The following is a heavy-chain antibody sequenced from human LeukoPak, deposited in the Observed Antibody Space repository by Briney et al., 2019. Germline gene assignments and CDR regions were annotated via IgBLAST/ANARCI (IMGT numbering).Heavy chain of an antibody. D-gene: IGHD3-22*01. CDR3: ARGVGNYRYYFDY. CDR1: AFTFSSYA. CDR2: ISSSGTYI. J-gene: IGHJ4*02. Sequence: GGSLRLPCAASAFTFSSYAMNWIRQAPGKGLEWVSSISSSGTYIYYADLVEGRFTISRDNAKNSLYLQMNSLRAEDTAVYYCARGVGNYRYYFDYWGQGTLVTVSS. V-gene: IGHV3-21*01.